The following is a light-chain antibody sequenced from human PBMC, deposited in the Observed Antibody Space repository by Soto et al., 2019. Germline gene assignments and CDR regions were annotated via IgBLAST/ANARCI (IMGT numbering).Light chain of an antibody. Sequence: EIVLTQSPATLSLSPGERXXXXXXXSQSVSNYLAWYQQKPGQAPRLFIYDASNRATGIPARFSGSGSGTDFTLTISSLEXEDFAVYYCLQRSKWPLTFGGGTKVDIK. CDR2: DAS. J-gene: IGKJ4*01. CDR3: LQRSKWPLT. V-gene: IGKV3-11*01. CDR1: QSVSNY.